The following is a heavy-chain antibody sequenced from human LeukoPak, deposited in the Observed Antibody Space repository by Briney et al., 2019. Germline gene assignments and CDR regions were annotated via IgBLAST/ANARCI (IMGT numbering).Heavy chain of an antibody. CDR1: GGSIRNSSFY. V-gene: IGHV4-39*07. Sequence: PSETLSLACAVSGGSIRNSSFYWGWIRQPPGKGLEWIGEINHSGSTNYNPSLKSRVTISVDTSKNQFSLKLSSVTAADTAVYYCARGLRWLQRYYFDYWGQGTLVTVSS. CDR3: ARGLRWLQRYYFDY. D-gene: IGHD5-24*01. CDR2: INHSGST. J-gene: IGHJ4*02.